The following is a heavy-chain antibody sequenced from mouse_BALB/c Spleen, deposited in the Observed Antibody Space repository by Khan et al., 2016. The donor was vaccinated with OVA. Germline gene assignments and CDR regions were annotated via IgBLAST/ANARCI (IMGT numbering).Heavy chain of an antibody. Sequence: QVQLQQSGAELARPGASVKMSCKASGYTFTTYTIHWVKQRPGQGLEWIGYIIPSNDYTNYNQKFKDRATLTADKSSSTAYMQLSSLTSEDSAVYYCVREGAYYRSDGWFAYWGQGTLVTV. CDR3: VREGAYYRSDGWFAY. D-gene: IGHD2-14*01. CDR1: GYTFTTYT. V-gene: IGHV1-4*01. CDR2: IIPSNDYT. J-gene: IGHJ3*01.